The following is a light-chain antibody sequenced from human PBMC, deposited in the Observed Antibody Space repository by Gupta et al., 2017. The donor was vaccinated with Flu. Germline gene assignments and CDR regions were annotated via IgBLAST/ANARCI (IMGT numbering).Light chain of an antibody. V-gene: IGLV1-44*01. CDR1: SSNIGSNA. CDR2: GSN. J-gene: IGLJ1*01. CDR3: AAWDDSLNGHYV. Sequence: SSNIGSNAVNWYQQAPGTSPKLLIYGSNQRPSGVPDRFAGSKSGTSASLAIRGLQSEDEADYYCAAWDDSLNGHYVFGTGTKVTVL.